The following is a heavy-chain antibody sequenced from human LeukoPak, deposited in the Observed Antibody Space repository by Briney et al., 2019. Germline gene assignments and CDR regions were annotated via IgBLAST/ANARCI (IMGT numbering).Heavy chain of an antibody. V-gene: IGHV3-9*01. CDR3: ARDLGTLRDSGYDSSGGDY. J-gene: IGHJ4*02. CDR2: ISWNSGSM. D-gene: IGHD5-12*01. CDR1: GFTFDDYA. Sequence: GGSLRLSCAATGFTFDDYAMHWVRQAPGKGLEWVSGISWNSGSMDYADSVKGRFTISRDNAKNSLYLQMNSLRAEDTAVYYCARDLGTLRDSGYDSSGGDYWGQGTLVTVSS.